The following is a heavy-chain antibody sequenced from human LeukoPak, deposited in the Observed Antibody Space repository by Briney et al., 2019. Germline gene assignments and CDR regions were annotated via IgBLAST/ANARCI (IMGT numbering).Heavy chain of an antibody. V-gene: IGHV4-34*01. Sequence: SETLSLTCAVYGGSFSGYYWSWIRQPPRKGLEWIGEINHSGSTNYNPSLKSRVTISVDTPKNQFSLKLSSVTAADTAVYYCARKDIVVVVATTSTSFDPWGQGTLVTVSS. J-gene: IGHJ5*02. CDR2: INHSGST. CDR3: ARKDIVVVVATTSTSFDP. CDR1: GGSFSGYY. D-gene: IGHD2-15*01.